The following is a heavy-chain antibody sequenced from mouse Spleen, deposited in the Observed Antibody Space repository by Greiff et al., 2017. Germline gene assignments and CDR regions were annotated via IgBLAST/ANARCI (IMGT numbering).Heavy chain of an antibody. V-gene: IGHV1-61*01. CDR1: GYTFTSYW. CDR3: ARGITTAYYYAMDY. CDR2: IYPSDSET. J-gene: IGHJ4*01. D-gene: IGHD1-2*01. Sequence: QVQLKQPGAELVRPGSSVKLSCKASGYTFTSYWMDWVKQRPGQGLEWIGNIYPSDSETHYNQKFKDKATLTVDKSSSTAYMQLSSLTSEDSAVYYCARGITTAYYYAMDYWGQRTSVTVSS.